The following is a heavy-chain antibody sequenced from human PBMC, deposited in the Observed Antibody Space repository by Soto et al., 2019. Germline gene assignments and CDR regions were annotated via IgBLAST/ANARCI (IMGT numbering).Heavy chain of an antibody. V-gene: IGHV4-39*01. J-gene: IGHJ6*02. CDR3: ARGDGQGAGGAPVYYYYGMDV. CDR2: IYYSGST. Sequence: SETLSLTCTVSGGSISSSSYYWGWIRQPPGKGLEWIGSIYYSGSTYYNPPLKSRVTISVDTSKNQFSLKLSSVTAADTAVYYCARGDGQGAGGAPVYYYYGMDVWGQGTTVTVSS. D-gene: IGHD1-26*01. CDR1: GGSISSSSYY.